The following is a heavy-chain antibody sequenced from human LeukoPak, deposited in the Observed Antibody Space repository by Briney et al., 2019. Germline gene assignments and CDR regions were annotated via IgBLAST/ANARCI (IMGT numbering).Heavy chain of an antibody. D-gene: IGHD5-18*01. CDR2: ITGSSSYI. V-gene: IGHV3-21*01. CDR3: ARDLSGVTGYTYGRGIDY. J-gene: IGHJ4*02. Sequence: GGSLRLSCAASGFTFSTSTMNWVRQAPGKGLEWVSSITGSSSYIYYADSVKGRFTISRDNAKNSLYLQMNSLRAEDTAVYYCARDLSGVTGYTYGRGIDYWGQGTLVTVSS. CDR1: GFTFSTST.